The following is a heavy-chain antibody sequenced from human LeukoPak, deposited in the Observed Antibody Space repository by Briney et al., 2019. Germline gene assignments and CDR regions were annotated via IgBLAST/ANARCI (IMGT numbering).Heavy chain of an antibody. V-gene: IGHV4-4*07. J-gene: IGHJ4*02. Sequence: SETLSLTCTVSGYSINSGYYWVWIRQPAGKGLESIGHISTSGSTNYNPSLKSRVTMSVDTSKNQFSLKLSSVTAADTAVYYCARVRYSDSSVLTRKRSYYFDYWGQGTLVTVSS. CDR2: ISTSGST. D-gene: IGHD3-22*01. CDR1: GYSINSGYY. CDR3: ARVRYSDSSVLTRKRSYYFDY.